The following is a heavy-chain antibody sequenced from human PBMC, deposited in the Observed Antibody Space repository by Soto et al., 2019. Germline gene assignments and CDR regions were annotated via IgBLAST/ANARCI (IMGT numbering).Heavy chain of an antibody. V-gene: IGHV3-30-3*01. D-gene: IGHD5-12*01. J-gene: IGHJ4*02. CDR2: ISYDGSNK. CDR1: GFTFSSYA. Sequence: QVQLVESGGGVVQPGRSLRLSCAASGFTFSSYAMHWVRQAPGKGLEWVAVISYDGSNKYYADSVKGRFTNSRDNSTNTLYLQMNSLRAEDTAVYYCARDRIRWLQFQYYFDYWGQGTLVTVSS. CDR3: ARDRIRWLQFQYYFDY.